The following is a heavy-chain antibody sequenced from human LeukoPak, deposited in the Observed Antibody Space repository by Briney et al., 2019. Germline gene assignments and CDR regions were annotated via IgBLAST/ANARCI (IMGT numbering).Heavy chain of an antibody. CDR1: GGSISSGDYY. Sequence: KPSQTLSLTCTVSGGSISSGDYYWSWIRQPPGKGLEWIGYIYYSGSTYYNPSLKSRVTISVDTSKNQISLKLSSVTAADTAVYYCARVLLWFGELLGNWYFDLWGRGTLVTVSS. V-gene: IGHV4-30-4*08. CDR2: IYYSGST. J-gene: IGHJ2*01. CDR3: ARVLLWFGELLGNWYFDL. D-gene: IGHD3-10*01.